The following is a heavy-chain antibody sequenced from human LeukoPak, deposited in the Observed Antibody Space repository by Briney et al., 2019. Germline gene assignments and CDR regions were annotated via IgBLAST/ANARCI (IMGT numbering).Heavy chain of an antibody. CDR1: GFTFSSYA. Sequence: PGGSLRLSCAASGFTFSSYAMHWVRQAPGKGLEYVSAISSNGGSTYYANSVKGRFTISRDNSKNTLYLQMGSLRAEDMAVYYCARGAGYSSSWYISWGQGTLVTVSS. J-gene: IGHJ5*02. V-gene: IGHV3-64*01. CDR2: ISSNGGST. D-gene: IGHD6-13*01. CDR3: ARGAGYSSSWYIS.